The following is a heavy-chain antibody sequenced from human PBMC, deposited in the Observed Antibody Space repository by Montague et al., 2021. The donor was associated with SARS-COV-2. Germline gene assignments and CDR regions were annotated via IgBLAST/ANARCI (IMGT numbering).Heavy chain of an antibody. V-gene: IGHV4-34*01. CDR3: ARVRYYGSGTSLGMDV. CDR1: GGSFSGYY. CDR2: INHSGST. Sequence: SETLSLTCAVYGGSFSGYYWSWIRQPPGKGLEWIGEINHSGSTSYNPSLKSRVTISVDTSKNQFSLKLSSVTAADMAVYYCARVRYYGSGTSLGMDVWGQGTTVTVSS. J-gene: IGHJ6*02. D-gene: IGHD3-10*01.